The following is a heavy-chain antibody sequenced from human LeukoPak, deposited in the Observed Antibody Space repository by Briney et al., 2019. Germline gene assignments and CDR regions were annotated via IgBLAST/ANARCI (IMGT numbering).Heavy chain of an antibody. J-gene: IGHJ3*02. CDR3: ARDATRGYSYASDAFDI. V-gene: IGHV3-21*01. CDR2: ISSSSSYI. Sequence: PGGSLRLSCAASGFTFSSYSMNWVRQAPGKGLEWVSSISSSSSYIYYADSVKGRFTISRDNAKNSLYLQMNSLRAEDTAVYYCARDATRGYSYASDAFDIWGQGTMVTVSS. D-gene: IGHD5-18*01. CDR1: GFTFSSYS.